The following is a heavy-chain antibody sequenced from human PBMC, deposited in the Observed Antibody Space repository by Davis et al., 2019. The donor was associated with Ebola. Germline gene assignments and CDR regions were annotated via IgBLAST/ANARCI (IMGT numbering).Heavy chain of an antibody. CDR1: GFTFSSYS. J-gene: IGHJ4*02. Sequence: GGSLRLSCAVSGFTFSSYSMNWVRQAPGKGLEWVSYIRTSGSTKYYADSVKGRFSISRDDAKNSLYLQMNSLRDEDTAVYYCTRLWSSGDYWGQGTLVTVSS. D-gene: IGHD6-19*01. CDR2: IRTSGSTK. V-gene: IGHV3-48*02. CDR3: TRLWSSGDY.